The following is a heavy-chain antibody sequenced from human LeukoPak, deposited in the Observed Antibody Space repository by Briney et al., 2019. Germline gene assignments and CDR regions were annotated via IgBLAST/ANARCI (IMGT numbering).Heavy chain of an antibody. Sequence: GGSLRLSCAASGFTFSSYSMNWVRQSPGKGLEWLSYISGGSDTRYHADSLKGRFTISRDNAKNSLYLQMNSLRAEDTAVYYCARAQGYYYDSSGHRQDNWFDPWGQGTLVTVSS. CDR2: ISGGSDTR. J-gene: IGHJ5*02. D-gene: IGHD3-22*01. CDR3: ARAQGYYYDSSGHRQDNWFDP. V-gene: IGHV3-48*04. CDR1: GFTFSSYS.